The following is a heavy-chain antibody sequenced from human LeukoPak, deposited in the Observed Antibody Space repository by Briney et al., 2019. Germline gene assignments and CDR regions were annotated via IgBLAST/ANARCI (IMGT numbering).Heavy chain of an antibody. Sequence: GGSLRLSCAASGLTVSSNYMSWVRQAPGKGLEWASVIYRGGPTYYADSVKGRFTISRDNSKNTLYLQMNSLRDEDTAVYYCARDSYVDSEAVRWFDPWGQGTLVTVSS. D-gene: IGHD4-17*01. CDR1: GLTVSSNY. CDR3: ARDSYVDSEAVRWFDP. J-gene: IGHJ5*02. CDR2: IYRGGPT. V-gene: IGHV3-66*01.